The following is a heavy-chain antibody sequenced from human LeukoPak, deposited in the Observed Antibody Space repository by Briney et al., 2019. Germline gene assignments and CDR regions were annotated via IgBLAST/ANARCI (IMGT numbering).Heavy chain of an antibody. D-gene: IGHD2-2*01. CDR1: GGSMNNYY. CDR3: ARHLKYQLLSYYYYYMDV. CDR2: IYYSGST. V-gene: IGHV4-59*08. Sequence: PSETLSLTCTVSGGSMNNYYWTWIRQPPGKGLEWIGYIYYSGSTNYNPSLKSRVTISVDTSKNRFSLKLSSVTAADTAVYYCARHLKYQLLSYYYYYMDVWGKGTTVTVSS. J-gene: IGHJ6*03.